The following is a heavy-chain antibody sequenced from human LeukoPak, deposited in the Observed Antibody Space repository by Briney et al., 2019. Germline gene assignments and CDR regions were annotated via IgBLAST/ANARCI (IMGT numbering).Heavy chain of an antibody. CDR2: MQPNGAT. D-gene: IGHD6-25*01. Sequence: TVKVSCKTSGDIFSDYDINWGRQAHGRGHERMGWMQPNGATGYARKFQGRIIMTRDSSLSTSYMQLSSLTSEDTAVYYCTRVNRCPAVWFDPWGQGTLVTVSS. V-gene: IGHV1-8*01. CDR3: TRVNRCPAVWFDP. J-gene: IGHJ5*02. CDR1: GDIFSDYD.